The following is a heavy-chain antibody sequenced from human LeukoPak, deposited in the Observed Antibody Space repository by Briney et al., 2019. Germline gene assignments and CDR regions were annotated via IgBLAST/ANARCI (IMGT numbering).Heavy chain of an antibody. CDR1: GYTFTGYY. D-gene: IGHD3-22*01. CDR2: INPNSGGT. V-gene: IGHV1-2*02. J-gene: IGHJ4*02. Sequence: ASVKVSCKASGYTFTGYYMHWVRQAPGQGLEWMGWINPNSGGTNYAQKFQGRVTMTRDTSISTAYMELSSLRSEDTAVYYCATLTMIVVEQRFDYWGQGTLVTVSS. CDR3: ATLTMIVVEQRFDY.